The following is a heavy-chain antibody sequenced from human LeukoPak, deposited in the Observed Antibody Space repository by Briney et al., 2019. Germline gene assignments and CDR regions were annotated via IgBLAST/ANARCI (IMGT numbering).Heavy chain of an antibody. CDR2: IYYSGST. D-gene: IGHD2-2*01. Sequence: SETLSLTCTVSGGSISSYYWSWIRQPPGKGLEWIGYIYYSGSTNYNPSLKSRVTISVDTSKNQFSLELSSVTAADTAVYYCARGHCSSTSCYLDYWGQGTLVTVSS. V-gene: IGHV4-59*12. J-gene: IGHJ4*02. CDR1: GGSISSYY. CDR3: ARGHCSSTSCYLDY.